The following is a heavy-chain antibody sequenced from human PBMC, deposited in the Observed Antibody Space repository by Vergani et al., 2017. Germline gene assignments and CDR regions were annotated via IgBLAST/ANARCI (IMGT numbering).Heavy chain of an antibody. CDR3: ARQQQGGEVLDNWFDP. V-gene: IGHV4-38-2*01. Sequence: QVQLQESGPGLVKPSETLSLTCAVSGYSISSGYYWGWIRQPPGKGLEWIGSIYHSGSTYYNPSLKSRVTISVDTSKNQFSLKLSSVTAADTAVYYCARQQQGGEVLDNWFDPWGQGTLVTVSS. J-gene: IGHJ5*02. CDR2: IYHSGST. CDR1: GYSISSGYY. D-gene: IGHD3-10*01.